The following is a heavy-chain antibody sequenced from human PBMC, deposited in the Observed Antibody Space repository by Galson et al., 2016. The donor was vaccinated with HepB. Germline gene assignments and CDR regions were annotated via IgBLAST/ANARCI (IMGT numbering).Heavy chain of an antibody. Sequence: SETLSLTCTVSGDTITESYWSWIRQPPGKGLECIGYISNRGDINYNPSLKSRATISMETSKNQFSLTLSSVSPADTAVYYCARTARIFDSWGQGILVTVSS. CDR2: ISNRGDI. D-gene: IGHD6-6*01. CDR3: ARTARIFDS. V-gene: IGHV4-59*01. CDR1: GDTITESY. J-gene: IGHJ5*01.